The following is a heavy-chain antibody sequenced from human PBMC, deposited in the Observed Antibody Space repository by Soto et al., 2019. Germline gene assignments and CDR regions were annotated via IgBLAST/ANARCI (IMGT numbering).Heavy chain of an antibody. D-gene: IGHD3-3*01. CDR3: ARGHVLRFLEWLLPHPTEPMYYYYGKDV. CDR1: GGSFSGYY. CDR2: INHSGST. V-gene: IGHV4-34*01. Sequence: SETLSLTCAVYGGSFSGYYWSWIRQPPGKGLEWIGEINHSGSTNYNPSLKSRVTISVDTSKNQFSLKLSSVTAADTAVYYCARGHVLRFLEWLLPHPTEPMYYYYGKDVWDQGTTVTVSS. J-gene: IGHJ6*02.